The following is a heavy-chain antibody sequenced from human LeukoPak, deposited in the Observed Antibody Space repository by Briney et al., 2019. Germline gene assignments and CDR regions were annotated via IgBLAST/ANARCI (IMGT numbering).Heavy chain of an antibody. V-gene: IGHV3-48*04. CDR1: GFTFSSYS. Sequence: GGSLRLSYAASGFTFSSYSMNWVRQAPGKGLEWVSYISQSSDRIYHADSVKGRFTISRDNAKNSLYLQMDSLRVEDTAVYYCARDLLNDEGSSYFFDQWGQGTLVTVAS. D-gene: IGHD2-2*01. J-gene: IGHJ4*02. CDR2: ISQSSDRI. CDR3: ARDLLNDEGSSYFFDQ.